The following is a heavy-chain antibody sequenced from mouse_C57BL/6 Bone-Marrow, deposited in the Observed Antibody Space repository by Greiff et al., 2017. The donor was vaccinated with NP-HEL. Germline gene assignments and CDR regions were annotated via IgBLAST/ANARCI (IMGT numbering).Heavy chain of an antibody. V-gene: IGHV6-3*01. D-gene: IGHD2-2*01. CDR1: GFTFSNYW. CDR3: TGIYYGYDEDAMDY. Sequence: VQLKESGGGLVQPGGSMKLSCVASGFTFSNYWMNWVRQSPEKGLEWVAQIRLKSDNYETHYAESVKGRFTISRDESKSSVYLQMNNLRAEDTGIYYCTGIYYGYDEDAMDYWGQGTSVTVSS. J-gene: IGHJ4*01. CDR2: IRLKSDNYET.